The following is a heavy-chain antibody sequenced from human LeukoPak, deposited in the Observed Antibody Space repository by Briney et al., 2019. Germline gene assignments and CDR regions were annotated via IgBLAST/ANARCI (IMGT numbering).Heavy chain of an antibody. Sequence: GGSLRLSCAASEFTFSSYTMNWVRQAPGKGLEWVSSISSSSSYIYYADSVKGRFTISKNNAKNSLYLQMNSLRAEDTAVYYCARDHNLWTLNALYYYYYYMDVWGKGTTVTVSS. D-gene: IGHD1-14*01. CDR2: ISSSSSYI. V-gene: IGHV3-21*01. CDR3: ARDHNLWTLNALYYYYYYMDV. CDR1: EFTFSSYT. J-gene: IGHJ6*03.